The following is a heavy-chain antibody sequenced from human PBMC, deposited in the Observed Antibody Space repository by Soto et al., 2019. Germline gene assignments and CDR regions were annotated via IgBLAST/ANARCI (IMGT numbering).Heavy chain of an antibody. CDR3: ARGLILWFGELSRRGGYYYYMDV. Sequence: QVQLQQWVAGLLKPSETLSLTCAVYGGSFSGYQWSWIRQTPGKGLEWIGGINDSGDINYNPSLKCRVTLLVVSPKKPLSLRLSSVTAADTAVYYCARGLILWFGELSRRGGYYYYMDVWGKGTTVTVSS. J-gene: IGHJ6*03. CDR2: INDSGDI. V-gene: IGHV4-34*01. D-gene: IGHD3-10*01. CDR1: GGSFSGYQ.